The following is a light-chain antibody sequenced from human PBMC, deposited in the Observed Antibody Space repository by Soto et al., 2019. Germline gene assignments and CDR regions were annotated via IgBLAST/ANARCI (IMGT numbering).Light chain of an antibody. CDR2: AAS. V-gene: IGKV1-8*01. CDR3: QQYYDYPRT. Sequence: AIRMTQSPSSLSASTGDRVTITCRASQAINNYLVWFQQKPGKAPKVLIYAASTLQTGVPSRFSGSGSGTDLILTINWLQSEDFATYYCQQYYDYPRTFGQGTKVEIK. CDR1: QAINNY. J-gene: IGKJ1*01.